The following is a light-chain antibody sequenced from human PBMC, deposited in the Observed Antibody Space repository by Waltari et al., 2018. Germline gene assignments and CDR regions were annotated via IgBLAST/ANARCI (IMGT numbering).Light chain of an antibody. Sequence: QSALTQPPSVSGSPGQSVTFSCCGTYTYIVADNLVSWYQQPPGTAPRLIISNVDHRPSGVPDRFSGSKSDTTASLTISGLQPEDEADYYCASYTSVDSYVFGSGTKVTVL. CDR2: NVD. CDR1: YTYIVADNL. CDR3: ASYTSVDSYV. V-gene: IGLV2-18*02. J-gene: IGLJ1*01.